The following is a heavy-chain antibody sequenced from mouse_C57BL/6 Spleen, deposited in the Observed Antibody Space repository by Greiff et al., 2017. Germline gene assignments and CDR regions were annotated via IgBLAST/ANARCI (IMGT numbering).Heavy chain of an antibody. CDR1: GFSLTSYG. J-gene: IGHJ4*01. Sequence: QVQLKESGPGLVQPSQSLSITCTVSGFSLTSYGVHWVRQSPGKGLEWLGVIWRGGSTDYNAAFMSRLSITKDNSKSQVFFKMNSLQADDTAIYYCAKKDYSKGYAMDYWGQGTSVTVSS. CDR2: IWRGGST. V-gene: IGHV2-5*01. D-gene: IGHD2-5*01. CDR3: AKKDYSKGYAMDY.